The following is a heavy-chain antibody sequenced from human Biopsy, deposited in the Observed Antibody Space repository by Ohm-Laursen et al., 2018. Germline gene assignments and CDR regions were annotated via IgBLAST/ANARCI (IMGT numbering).Heavy chain of an antibody. V-gene: IGHV1-8*01. CDR1: GYTFTDYD. CDR3: ATRVTPVTTLYYYAMDV. Sequence: SSVKVSCKASGYTFTDYDINWVRQATGQGLEWLGWMNPNSANTGYAQKFQGRITMTRNTSISTAYMELSSLRSEDTAVYYCATRVTPVTTLYYYAMDVWGQGTTVTVSS. J-gene: IGHJ6*02. CDR2: MNPNSANT. D-gene: IGHD4-17*01.